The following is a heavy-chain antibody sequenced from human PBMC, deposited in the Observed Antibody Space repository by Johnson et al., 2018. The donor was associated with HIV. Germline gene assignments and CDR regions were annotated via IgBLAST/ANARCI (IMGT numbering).Heavy chain of an antibody. J-gene: IGHJ3*02. CDR3: ASITMIGVSNLGAFDI. Sequence: VQLVESGGGLIQPGGSLRLSCAASGFTVSSNYMSWVRQAPGKGLEWVSVIYSGGSTYYADSVKGRFTISRDNSKNTLYLQMNSLRAEDTAVYYCASITMIGVSNLGAFDIWGQGTMVTVSS. V-gene: IGHV3-66*01. D-gene: IGHD3-22*01. CDR2: IYSGGST. CDR1: GFTVSSNY.